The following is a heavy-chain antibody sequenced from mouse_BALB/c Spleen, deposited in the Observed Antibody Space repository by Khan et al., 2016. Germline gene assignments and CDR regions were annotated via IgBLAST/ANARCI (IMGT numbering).Heavy chain of an antibody. Sequence: FRLQQSGAELVRPGALVKLSCKASGFNIIHYYMHWVKQRPEQGLEWIGWIDPENGNTINDPKFQGKAIITADTSSNTVYLQLTSLTSEDTAVYYFAGSYYGNYAWFAYWGQGTLVTVSA. J-gene: IGHJ3*01. V-gene: IGHV14-1*02. CDR3: AGSYYGNYAWFAY. D-gene: IGHD2-10*01. CDR1: GFNIIHYY. CDR2: IDPENGNT.